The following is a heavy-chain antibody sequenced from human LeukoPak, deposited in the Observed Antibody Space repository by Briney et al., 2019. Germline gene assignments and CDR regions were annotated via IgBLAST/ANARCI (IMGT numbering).Heavy chain of an antibody. CDR2: ISSSGSTI. CDR1: GFTFSSYE. D-gene: IGHD3-9*01. Sequence: GGSLRLSCAASGFTFSSYEMHWVRQAPGKGLEWVSYISSSGSTIYYADSVKGRFTISRDNAKNSLYLQMNSLRAEDTAVYYCAKGVKVPLLRYFSYYMDVWGKGTTVTISS. CDR3: AKGVKVPLLRYFSYYMDV. V-gene: IGHV3-48*03. J-gene: IGHJ6*03.